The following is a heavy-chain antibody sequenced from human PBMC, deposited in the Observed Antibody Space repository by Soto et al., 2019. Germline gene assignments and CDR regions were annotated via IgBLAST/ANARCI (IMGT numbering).Heavy chain of an antibody. Sequence: QEQLVQSGAEVKKPGSSVKVSCKASGGLFSSYPLSWVRQVPGQGLAWMGGIIPVFQTAYYTQRFQGRVTITADESTNTAYMELSSLRSEDTAIYYCARGGSGYTWFNEFWGQGTLVTVSS. CDR2: IIPVFQTA. CDR3: ARGGSGYTWFNEF. CDR1: GGLFSSYP. D-gene: IGHD3-22*01. V-gene: IGHV1-69*01. J-gene: IGHJ4*02.